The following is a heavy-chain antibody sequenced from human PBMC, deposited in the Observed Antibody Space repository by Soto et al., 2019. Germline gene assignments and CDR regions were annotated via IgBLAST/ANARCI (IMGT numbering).Heavy chain of an antibody. Sequence: SETLSLTCTVSGGSISSSSYYWGWIRQPPGKGLEWIGNIYYSGRTYYKPSLKSQVTISVDRSKNQFSLKLSSVTAADTAVYFCARESFTMVRGVIIRAGYYYYGMDVWGQGTTVT. CDR3: ARESFTMVRGVIIRAGYYYYGMDV. J-gene: IGHJ6*02. CDR2: IYYSGRT. CDR1: GGSISSSSYY. D-gene: IGHD3-10*01. V-gene: IGHV4-39*02.